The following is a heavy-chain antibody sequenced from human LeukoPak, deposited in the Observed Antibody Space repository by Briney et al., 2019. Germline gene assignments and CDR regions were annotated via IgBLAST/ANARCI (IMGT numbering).Heavy chain of an antibody. CDR1: GFTFSSYA. V-gene: IGHV3-23*01. J-gene: IGHJ4*02. Sequence: GGSLRLSCAASGFTFSSYAMSWVRQASGKGLQWVSSTSGNGGTTYYADYVKGRFTMSRDNSENTLYLQMNGLRAEDTAEYYCAKIAGGIQDYWGQGTLVTVSS. CDR2: TSGNGGTT. CDR3: AKIAGGIQDY. D-gene: IGHD3-16*01.